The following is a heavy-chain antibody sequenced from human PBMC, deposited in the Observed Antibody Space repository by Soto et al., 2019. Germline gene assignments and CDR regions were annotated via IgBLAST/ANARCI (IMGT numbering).Heavy chain of an antibody. J-gene: IGHJ4*02. CDR3: ARDLAGRQDYGEGGY. D-gene: IGHD4-17*01. Sequence: EVQLVESGGGLVKPGGSLRLSCAASGFTFSSYSMNWVRQAPGKGLEWVSSISSSSSYIYYADSVKGRFTIPRDNAKNSLYLQMNSMRAEDTAVYYCARDLAGRQDYGEGGYWGQGTLVTVSS. CDR2: ISSSSSYI. CDR1: GFTFSSYS. V-gene: IGHV3-21*01.